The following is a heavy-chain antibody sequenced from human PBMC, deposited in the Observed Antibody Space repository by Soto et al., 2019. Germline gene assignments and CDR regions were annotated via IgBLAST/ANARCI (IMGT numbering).Heavy chain of an antibody. V-gene: IGHV3-66*01. J-gene: IGHJ6*02. CDR2: IYSGGST. CDR3: GRDPPYYVFRPVV. D-gene: IGHD3-3*01. CDR1: GFTVSSNY. Sequence: GGSLRLSCAASGFTVSSNYMSWVRQAPGKGLEWVSLIYSGGSTYYADSVKGRFTISRDNSKNTLYLQMNSLRAEDTAVYYCGRDPPYYVFRPVVWGQGPTVTVS.